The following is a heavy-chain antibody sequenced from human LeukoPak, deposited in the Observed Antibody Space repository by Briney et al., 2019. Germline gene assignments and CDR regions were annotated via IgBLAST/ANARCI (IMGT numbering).Heavy chain of an antibody. CDR3: ARVTGSITIFVRRGIIDY. D-gene: IGHD3-3*01. CDR2: INHSGST. J-gene: IGHJ4*02. V-gene: IGHV4-34*01. CDR1: GGSFSGYY. Sequence: PSETLSLTCAVYGGSFSGYYWSWIRQPPGKGLEWIGEINHSGSTNYNPSLKSRVTISVDTSKNQFSLKLSSVTAADTAVYYCARVTGSITIFVRRGIIDYWGQGTLVTVSS.